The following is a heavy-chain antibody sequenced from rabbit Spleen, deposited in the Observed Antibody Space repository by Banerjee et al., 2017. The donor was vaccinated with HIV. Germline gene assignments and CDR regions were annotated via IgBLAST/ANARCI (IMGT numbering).Heavy chain of an antibody. Sequence: QEQLEESGGGLVKPEGSLTLTCKASGFDFSSSDYMCWVRQAPGKGLEWIACIDTGFGDTAYYASWAKGRFTISSDNAQNTVDLQMSGLTAADTATYFCARGAWSTDCMNLWGPGTLVTVS. CDR3: ARGAWSTDCMNL. CDR2: IDTGFGDTA. V-gene: IGHV1S45*01. CDR1: GFDFSSSDY. D-gene: IGHD7-1*01. J-gene: IGHJ4*01.